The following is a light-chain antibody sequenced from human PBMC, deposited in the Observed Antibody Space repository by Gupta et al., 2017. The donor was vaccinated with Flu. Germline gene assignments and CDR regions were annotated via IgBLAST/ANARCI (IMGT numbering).Light chain of an antibody. CDR3: AAWDDSRNGWV. J-gene: IGLJ3*02. Sequence: QSVLTQPPSVSEAPRPRVTIPCSGSSSNIGNNAVHWYQQLPGKAPKLLIYYDDLLPSGVSVRFSGSKSGTSASLAISGLQSEDEADYYCAAWDDSRNGWVFGGGTKLTVL. V-gene: IGLV1-36*01. CDR1: SSNIGNNA. CDR2: YDD.